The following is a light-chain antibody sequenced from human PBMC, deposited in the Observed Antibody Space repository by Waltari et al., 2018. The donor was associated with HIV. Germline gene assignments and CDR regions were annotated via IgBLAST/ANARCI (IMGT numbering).Light chain of an antibody. CDR2: RTN. J-gene: IGLJ1*01. Sequence: SSELTQDPAVSVALRQTVRITCQGDSLRSCYASRYQQKPGQAPVVFIYRTNTRPSGIPDRFSGSSSGNTASLTITGAQAEDEADYYCNSRDSSGNVFGTGTKVTVL. CDR3: NSRDSSGNV. CDR1: SLRSCY. V-gene: IGLV3-19*01.